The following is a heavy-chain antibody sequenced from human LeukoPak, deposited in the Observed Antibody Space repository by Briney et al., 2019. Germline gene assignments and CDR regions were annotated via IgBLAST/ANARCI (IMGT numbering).Heavy chain of an antibody. D-gene: IGHD3-22*01. Sequence: GGSLRLSCAASGFTFSSYAMSWVRQAPGKGLEWVSAISGSGGSTYYADSVKGRFTISRDNSKNTLYLQMNSLRAEDTAVYYCARDLRYYFDTSGYPGYFFDYWGQGTLVTVSS. J-gene: IGHJ4*02. V-gene: IGHV3-23*01. CDR3: ARDLRYYFDTSGYPGYFFDY. CDR1: GFTFSSYA. CDR2: ISGSGGST.